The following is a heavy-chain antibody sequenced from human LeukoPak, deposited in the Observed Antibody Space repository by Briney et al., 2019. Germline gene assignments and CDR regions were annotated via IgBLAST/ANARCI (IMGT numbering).Heavy chain of an antibody. J-gene: IGHJ6*03. V-gene: IGHV3-30*04. CDR2: ISYDGSNK. D-gene: IGHD2-2*01. Sequence: GRSLRLSCAASGFTFSSYAIHWVRQAPGKGLEWVAVISYDGSNKYYADSVKGRFTISRDNSKNTLYLQMNSLRAEDTAVYYCARDFEDCSSTSCYPYYYYYYMDVWGKGTTVTVSS. CDR3: ARDFEDCSSTSCYPYYYYYYMDV. CDR1: GFTFSSYA.